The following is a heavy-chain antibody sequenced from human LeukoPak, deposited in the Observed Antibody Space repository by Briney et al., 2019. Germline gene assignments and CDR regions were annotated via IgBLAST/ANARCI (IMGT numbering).Heavy chain of an antibody. CDR2: INWNGGST. V-gene: IGHV3-20*04. CDR3: ARGADPGQGAYYYYMDV. Sequence: PGGSLRLSCAASGFTFDDYGMSWVRQAPGKGLEWVSGINWNGGSTGYADSVKGRFAISRDNAKNSLYLQMNSLRAEDTALYYCARGADPGQGAYYYYMDVWGKGTTVTVSS. D-gene: IGHD4/OR15-4a*01. J-gene: IGHJ6*03. CDR1: GFTFDDYG.